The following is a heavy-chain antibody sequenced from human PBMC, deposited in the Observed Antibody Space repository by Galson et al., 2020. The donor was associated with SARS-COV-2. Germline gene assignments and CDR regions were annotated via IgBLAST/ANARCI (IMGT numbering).Heavy chain of an antibody. CDR2: ISILDTT. D-gene: IGHD1-26*01. Sequence: GESLKISCSVSGLSFRNFAMHWVRQAPGKGLEYVSAISILDTTYYADSVKGRFTISRDNTKNTLYLQMNSLRREDTAVYYCVNRDSGNYYAHWGQGTLVTVSS. J-gene: IGHJ4*02. V-gene: IGHV3-64D*06. CDR1: GLSFRNFA. CDR3: VNRDSGNYYAH.